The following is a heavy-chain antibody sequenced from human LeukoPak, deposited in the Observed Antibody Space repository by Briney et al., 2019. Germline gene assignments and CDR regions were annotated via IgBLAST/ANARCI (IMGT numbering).Heavy chain of an antibody. CDR1: GFTFSSYA. CDR2: ISGSGGST. V-gene: IGHV3-23*01. D-gene: IGHD3-9*01. CDR3: AKEPFLRYFDWLFPSSYFDY. J-gene: IGHJ4*02. Sequence: GGSLRLPCAASGFTFSSYAMSWVRQAPGKGLEWVSAISGSGGSTYYANSVKGRFTISRDNSKNTLYLQMNSLRAEDTAVYYCAKEPFLRYFDWLFPSSYFDYWGQGTLVTVSS.